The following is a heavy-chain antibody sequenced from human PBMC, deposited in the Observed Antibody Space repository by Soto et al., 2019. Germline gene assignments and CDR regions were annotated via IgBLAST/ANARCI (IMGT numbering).Heavy chain of an antibody. Sequence: SETLSLTCAVSGGSFSGYYYNWVRQPPGKGLEWIGEIDHSGSTNYNPSLKSRVTISVDTSKNQFSLKLNSVTAADTAVYYCARSIQLWTTFDYWGQGTLVTVS. CDR2: IDHSGST. V-gene: IGHV4-34*01. D-gene: IGHD5-18*01. CDR1: GGSFSGYY. J-gene: IGHJ4*02. CDR3: ARSIQLWTTFDY.